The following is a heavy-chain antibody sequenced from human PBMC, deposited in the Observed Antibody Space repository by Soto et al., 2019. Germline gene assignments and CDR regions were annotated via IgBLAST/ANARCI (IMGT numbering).Heavy chain of an antibody. J-gene: IGHJ4*02. D-gene: IGHD2-15*01. V-gene: IGHV3-23*01. Sequence: GGPLSLSCPPLGFPFSTYPLAWAPQAPGKWLEWVSAISGSGGSTYYADSVKGRFTISRDNSKNTLYLQMNSLRAEDTAVYYCAKESRVVVVAAYDYWGQGTLVTVSS. CDR2: ISGSGGST. CDR3: AKESRVVVVAAYDY. CDR1: GFPFSTYP.